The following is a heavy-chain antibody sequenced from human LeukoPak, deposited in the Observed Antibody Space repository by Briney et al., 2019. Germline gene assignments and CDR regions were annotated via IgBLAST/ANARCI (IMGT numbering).Heavy chain of an antibody. CDR1: GFTFSSYS. J-gene: IGHJ3*02. V-gene: IGHV3-48*01. D-gene: IGHD6-13*01. CDR2: ISSSSSTI. CDR3: ASQLGDASDI. Sequence: GGSLRLSCAASGFTFSSYSMNWVRQAPGKGLEWVSYISSSSSTIYYAGSVKGRFTISRDNGKNSLYLQMNSLRAEDTAVYYCASQLGDASDIWGQGTMVTVSS.